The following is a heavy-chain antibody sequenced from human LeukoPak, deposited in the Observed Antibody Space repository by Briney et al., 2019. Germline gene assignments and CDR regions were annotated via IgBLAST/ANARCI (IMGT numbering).Heavy chain of an antibody. CDR3: AAGFSGSYYPLYYYGMDV. J-gene: IGHJ6*02. Sequence: ASVKVSCKASGYTFTSYAMHWVRQAPGQRLEWIGWIVVGSGNTNYAQKFQERVTITRDMSTSTAYMELSSLRSEDTAVYYCAAGFSGSYYPLYYYGMDVWGQGTTVTVSS. CDR1: GYTFTSYA. CDR2: IVVGSGNT. D-gene: IGHD3-10*01. V-gene: IGHV1-58*02.